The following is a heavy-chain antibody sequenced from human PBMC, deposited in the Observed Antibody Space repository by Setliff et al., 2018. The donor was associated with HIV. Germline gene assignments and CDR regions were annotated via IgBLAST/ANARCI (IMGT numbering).Heavy chain of an antibody. CDR3: ARDLGPYAFDI. CDR2: ISGSGGDT. D-gene: IGHD3-16*01. Sequence: PGGSLRLSCASSGFTFSSYAMTWVRQAPGKGLECVAVISGSGGDTYYADSVKGRFTISRDNSKNTLYLQMNSLRAEDTAVYYCARDLGPYAFDIWGQGTMVTVSS. V-gene: IGHV3-23*01. J-gene: IGHJ3*02. CDR1: GFTFSSYA.